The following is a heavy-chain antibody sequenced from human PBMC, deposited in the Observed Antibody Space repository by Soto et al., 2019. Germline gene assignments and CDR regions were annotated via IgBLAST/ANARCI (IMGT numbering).Heavy chain of an antibody. D-gene: IGHD6-19*01. J-gene: IGHJ5*02. CDR3: ARGVAGTVRNWFDP. CDR1: GYTFPSYG. V-gene: IGHV1-18*01. Sequence: ASVKVSCKASGYTFPSYGISWVRQAPGQGLEWMGWISAYNGNTNYAQKLQGRVTMTTDTSTSTAYMELRSLRSDDTAVYYCARGVAGTVRNWFDPWGQGTLVTVSS. CDR2: ISAYNGNT.